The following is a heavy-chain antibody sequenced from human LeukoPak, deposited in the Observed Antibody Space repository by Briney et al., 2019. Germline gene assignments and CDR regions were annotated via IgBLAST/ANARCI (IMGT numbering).Heavy chain of an antibody. CDR2: MNPNSGNT. V-gene: IGHV1-8*01. Sequence: ASVKVSCKASGYTFTSYDINWVRQATGQGLEWMGWMNPNSGNTGYAQKFQGRVTMTRNTSISTAYMELSSLRSEDTAVYYCAREGATIAGMDVWGQGTTVTVSS. D-gene: IGHD5-12*01. J-gene: IGHJ6*02. CDR1: GYTFTSYD. CDR3: AREGATIAGMDV.